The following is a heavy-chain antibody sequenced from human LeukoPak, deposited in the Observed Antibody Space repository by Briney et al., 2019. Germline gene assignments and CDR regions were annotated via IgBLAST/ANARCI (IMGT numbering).Heavy chain of an antibody. D-gene: IGHD6-19*01. V-gene: IGHV3-21*01. J-gene: IGHJ4*02. CDR3: ARDRSRGIAVAGTGDYFDY. CDR2: ISSSSSYI. CDR1: GFTFSSYS. Sequence: PGGALRLSCAASGFTFSSYSMNWVRQAPGKGLEWVSSISSSSSYIYYADSVKGRFNISRDNAKNSLYLQMNSLRAEDTAVYYCARDRSRGIAVAGTGDYFDYWGRGTLVTVSS.